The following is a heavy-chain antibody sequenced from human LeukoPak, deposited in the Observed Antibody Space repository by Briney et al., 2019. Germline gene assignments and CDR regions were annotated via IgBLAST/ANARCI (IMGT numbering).Heavy chain of an antibody. CDR1: GFTFSAYS. CDR3: ARGPYGDYDSYYGVDV. Sequence: GGSLRLSCAASGFTFSAYSMNWVRQAPGKGLEWVSYISSSRTTTSYADSVKGRLTISRDNAKNSLYLQMNSLRVEDTAVYYCARGPYGDYDSYYGVDVWGQGTTVTVS. CDR2: ISSSRTTT. D-gene: IGHD4-17*01. J-gene: IGHJ6*02. V-gene: IGHV3-48*01.